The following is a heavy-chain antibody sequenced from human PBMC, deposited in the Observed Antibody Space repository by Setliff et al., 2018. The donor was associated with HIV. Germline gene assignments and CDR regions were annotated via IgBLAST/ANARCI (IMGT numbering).Heavy chain of an antibody. V-gene: IGHV4-34*01. D-gene: IGHD6-13*01. CDR3: ARGRIPAAATRFYYMDV. J-gene: IGHJ6*03. CDR2: VSHTERS. Sequence: SQTLSLTCALYGGSFSGHSWSWIRQSPGKGLEWVGEVSHTERSNYNPSLRPRVTISLDTSKNQFSLYLRSVTAADTAVYYCARGRIPAAATRFYYMDVWATGTTVTVSS. CDR1: GGSFSGHS.